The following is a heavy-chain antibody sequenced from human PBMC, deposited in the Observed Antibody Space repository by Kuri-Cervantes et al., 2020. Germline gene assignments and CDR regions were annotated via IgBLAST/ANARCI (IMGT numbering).Heavy chain of an antibody. CDR1: GGSFSGYY. Sequence: SETLSLTCAVYGGSFSGYYWSWIRQPPGKGLEWIGEINHSGSANYNPSLKSRVTISVDTSKNQFSLKLSSVTAADTAVYYCARIVGYYYYVDVWGKGTTVTVSS. V-gene: IGHV4-34*01. D-gene: IGHD1-26*01. J-gene: IGHJ6*03. CDR3: ARIVGYYYYVDV. CDR2: INHSGSA.